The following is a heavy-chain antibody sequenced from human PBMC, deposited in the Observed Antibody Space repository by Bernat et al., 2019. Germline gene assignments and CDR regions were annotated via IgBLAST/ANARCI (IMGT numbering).Heavy chain of an antibody. CDR3: ASDHYYDSSGYYWYGMDV. D-gene: IGHD3-22*01. J-gene: IGHJ6*02. CDR1: GGTFSSYA. Sequence: QVQLVQSGAEVKKPGSSVKVSCKASGGTFSSYAISWVRQAPGQGPEWMGGIIPIFGTANYAQKFQGRVTITADKSTSTAYMELSSLRSEDTAVYYCASDHYYDSSGYYWYGMDVWGQGTTVTVSS. CDR2: IIPIFGTA. V-gene: IGHV1-69*06.